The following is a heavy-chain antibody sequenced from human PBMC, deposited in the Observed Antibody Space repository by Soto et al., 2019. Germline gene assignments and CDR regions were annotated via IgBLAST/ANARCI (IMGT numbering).Heavy chain of an antibody. Sequence: QITLKESGPTLVKPPQTLTLTCTFSGFSLSTSGVGVGWIRQPPGKALEWLALIYWDDDKRYSPSLKSRLTITKDTSKNQVVLTMTNMDPVDTAAYFCAHRIYPILWFDPWGQGTLVTDS. CDR2: IYWDDDK. V-gene: IGHV2-5*02. J-gene: IGHJ5*02. CDR1: GFSLSTSGVG. CDR3: AHRIYPILWFDP.